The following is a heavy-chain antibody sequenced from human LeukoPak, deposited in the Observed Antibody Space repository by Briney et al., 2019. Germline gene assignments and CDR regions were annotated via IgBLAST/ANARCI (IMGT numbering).Heavy chain of an antibody. CDR3: ARDGDWNDLGDFDY. V-gene: IGHV1-18*01. J-gene: IGHJ4*02. Sequence: SXXVSCKASGYTFTSYGISWVRQAPGQGLEWMGWISAYNGNTNYAQKLQGRVTMTTDTSTSTAYMELRSLRSDDTAVYYCARDGDWNDLGDFDYWGQGTLVTVSS. CDR2: ISAYNGNT. CDR1: GYTFTSYG. D-gene: IGHD1-1*01.